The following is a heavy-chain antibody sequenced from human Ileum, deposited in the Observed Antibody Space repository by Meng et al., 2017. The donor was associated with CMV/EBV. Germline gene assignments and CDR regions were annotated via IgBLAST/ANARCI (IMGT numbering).Heavy chain of an antibody. J-gene: IGHJ4*02. CDR1: A. V-gene: IGHV3-30*04. CDR2: ISYDGNKK. Sequence: ANQWVRQAPSKGVEWGAVISYDGNKKYYAGSVKGRFTISRDNSKNTLYLLMNRLRAEDTAVYYCAREKGGSYYSSGSYYKRGYYFDYWGQGTLVTVSS. CDR3: AREKGGSYYSSGSYYKRGYYFDY. D-gene: IGHD3-10*01.